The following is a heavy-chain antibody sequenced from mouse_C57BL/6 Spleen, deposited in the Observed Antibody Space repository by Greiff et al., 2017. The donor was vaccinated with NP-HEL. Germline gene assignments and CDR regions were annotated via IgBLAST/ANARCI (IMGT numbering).Heavy chain of an antibody. CDR2: ISDGGSYT. Sequence: EVKLVESGGGLVKPGGSLKLSCAASGFTFSSYAMSWVRQTPEKRLAWVATISDGGSYTYYPDNVKGRFTISRDNAKNNLYLQMSHLKSEDTAMYYCARDRDYYGSSYGYAMDYWGQGTSVTVSS. J-gene: IGHJ4*01. D-gene: IGHD1-1*01. CDR1: GFTFSSYA. CDR3: ARDRDYYGSSYGYAMDY. V-gene: IGHV5-4*01.